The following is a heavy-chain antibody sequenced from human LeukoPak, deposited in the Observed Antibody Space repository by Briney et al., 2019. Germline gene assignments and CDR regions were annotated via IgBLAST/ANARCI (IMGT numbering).Heavy chain of an antibody. D-gene: IGHD3-16*01. J-gene: IGHJ3*02. CDR3: ARGSRRLPCLPRAFDI. CDR1: GGSFSGYY. Sequence: SETLSLTCAVYGGSFSGYYWSWIRRPPGKGLEWIGEINHSGSTNYNPSLKSRVTISVDTSKNQFSLKLSSVTAADTAVYYCARGSRRLPCLPRAFDIGGQGKMVTVSS. V-gene: IGHV4-34*01. CDR2: INHSGST.